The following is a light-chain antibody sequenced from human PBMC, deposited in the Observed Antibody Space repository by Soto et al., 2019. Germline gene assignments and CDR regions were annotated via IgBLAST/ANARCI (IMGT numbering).Light chain of an antibody. CDR3: QSYDSSLNGVV. J-gene: IGLJ2*01. CDR1: GSNIGAGYD. CDR2: TNI. Sequence: QSVLTQPPSVSGAPGQRVTISCTGSGSNIGAGYDVHWYQHLPGTAPKLLIYTNINRPSGVPDRFSASKSGTSASLAITGLQAGDEADYYCQSYDSSLNGVVFGGGTQLTVL. V-gene: IGLV1-40*01.